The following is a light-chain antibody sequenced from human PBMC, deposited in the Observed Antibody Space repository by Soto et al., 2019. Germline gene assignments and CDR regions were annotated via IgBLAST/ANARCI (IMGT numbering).Light chain of an antibody. CDR1: QSVSSS. Sequence: EIMMTQSPPTLSVSPGETATLSCRASQSVSSSLAWYQQKPGQAPRLLIYGASTRATGTPARFSGSGSGTEFTLTISDVQPEDFAVYYCQQRSNWPITFGQGTRLEIK. CDR2: GAS. CDR3: QQRSNWPIT. V-gene: IGKV3-15*01. J-gene: IGKJ5*01.